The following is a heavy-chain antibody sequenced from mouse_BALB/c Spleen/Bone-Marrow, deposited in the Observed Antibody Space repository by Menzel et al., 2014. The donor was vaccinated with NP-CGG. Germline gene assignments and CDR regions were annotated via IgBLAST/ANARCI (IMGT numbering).Heavy chain of an antibody. CDR1: GYTFTSYV. CDR2: INPYNDGT. J-gene: IGHJ4*01. Sequence: LVESGPELVTPGASVKMSCKASGYTFTSYVMHWVKQKPGQGLEWIGYINPYNDGTKYNEKFKGKATMTSDKSSSTAYMELSSLTSEDSAVYYCARGGYGNVYYAMDYWGQGTSVTVSS. D-gene: IGHD2-10*02. CDR3: ARGGYGNVYYAMDY. V-gene: IGHV1-14*01.